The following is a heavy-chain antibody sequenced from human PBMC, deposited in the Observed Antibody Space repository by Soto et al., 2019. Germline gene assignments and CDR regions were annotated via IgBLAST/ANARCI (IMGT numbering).Heavy chain of an antibody. CDR3: ARPGTYQPDPFDY. D-gene: IGHD3-10*01. CDR1: GYSFTSYW. Sequence: GESLKISCKGSGYSFTSYWIGWVRQMPGKGLEWMGSIYPGDSDTRYSPSFQGQVTISADKSISTAYLQWSSLSASDTAMYYCARPGTYQPDPFDYWGQGTLVTVSS. V-gene: IGHV5-51*01. J-gene: IGHJ4*02. CDR2: IYPGDSDT.